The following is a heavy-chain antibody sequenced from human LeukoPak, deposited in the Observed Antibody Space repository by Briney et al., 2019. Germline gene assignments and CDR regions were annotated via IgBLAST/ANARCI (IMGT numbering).Heavy chain of an antibody. CDR1: GFTFSSYS. Sequence: PGRSLRLSCAASGFTFSSYSMNWVRQAPGKGLEWVSYISSSSSTIYYADSVKGRFTISRDNAKNSLYLQMNSLRDEDTAVYYCARGEGYSGYDQWWGIPYYYGMDVWGQGTTVTVSS. D-gene: IGHD5-12*01. J-gene: IGHJ6*02. V-gene: IGHV3-48*02. CDR2: ISSSSSTI. CDR3: ARGEGYSGYDQWWGIPYYYGMDV.